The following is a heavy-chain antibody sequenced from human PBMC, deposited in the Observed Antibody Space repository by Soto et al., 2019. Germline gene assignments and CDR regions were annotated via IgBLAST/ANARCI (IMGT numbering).Heavy chain of an antibody. D-gene: IGHD4-4*01. CDR3: ARSRNYGPIDY. CDR1: CYTFTSYG. V-gene: IGHV1-18*01. J-gene: IGHJ4*02. CDR2: ISAYNGNT. Sequence: ASVQVSCKASCYTFTSYGISWVRQAPGQGLEWMGWISAYNGNTNYAQKLQGRVTMTTDTSTGTAYMELRSLRSDDTAVYYCARSRNYGPIDYWGQGTLVTVSS.